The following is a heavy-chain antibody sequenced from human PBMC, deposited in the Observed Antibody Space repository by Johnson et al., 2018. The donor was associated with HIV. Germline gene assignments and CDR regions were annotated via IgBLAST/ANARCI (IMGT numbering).Heavy chain of an antibody. CDR2: IRYDGSNK. CDR1: GFTVSNNY. D-gene: IGHD6-6*01. V-gene: IGHV3-30*02. J-gene: IGHJ3*02. CDR3: AKVHSSSSNGFDI. Sequence: QVQLVESGGGFVQPGGSLRLSCAASGFTVSNNYMTWVRQAPGKGLEWVAFIRYDGSNKYYAESVQGRFNISRDNYKNTLYLQMNSLRGEDTAVYYCAKVHSSSSNGFDIWGQGTMVTVSS.